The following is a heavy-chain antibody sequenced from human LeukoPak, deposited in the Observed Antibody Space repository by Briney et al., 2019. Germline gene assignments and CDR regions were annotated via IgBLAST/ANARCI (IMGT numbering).Heavy chain of an antibody. J-gene: IGHJ4*02. D-gene: IGHD2-2*01. Sequence: PGGSLILSCAASGFTFSSYAITSVRQAPGKGLEWVSAISGSGVNTYYADSVKGRFIISRDNSKNTLYLQMNSLRAEDTAVYYCAKDRSLVVVPAAHFDYWGQGTLVTVSS. CDR3: AKDRSLVVVPAAHFDY. CDR2: ISGSGVNT. CDR1: GFTFSSYA. V-gene: IGHV3-23*01.